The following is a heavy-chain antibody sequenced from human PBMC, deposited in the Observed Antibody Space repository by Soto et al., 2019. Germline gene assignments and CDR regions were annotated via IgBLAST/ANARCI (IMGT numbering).Heavy chain of an antibody. CDR3: AKDGFFFFFQAEDGIRYLCTVSAFLLNRSSDL. CDR2: ISGSGGST. V-gene: IGHV3-23*01. Sequence: KGLEWVSAISGSGGSTYYADSVKGRFTISRDNSKNTLYLQMNSLRAEDTAVYYCAKDGFFFFFQAEDGIRYLCTVSAFLLNRSSDL. D-gene: IGHD3-9*01. J-gene: IGHJ2*01.